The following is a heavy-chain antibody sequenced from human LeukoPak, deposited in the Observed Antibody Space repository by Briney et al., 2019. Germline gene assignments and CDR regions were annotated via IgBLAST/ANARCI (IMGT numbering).Heavy chain of an antibody. V-gene: IGHV3-15*01. D-gene: IGHD3-16*02. CDR3: STDVPFTAGGAIVY. CDR1: GFTFSNVW. CDR2: IKNKADGGTT. Sequence: GGSLRLSCAASGFTFSNVWMTWVRQAPGKGLEWVGHIKNKADGGTTDYAAPVKGRFTISRDDSKNTMYLQMNSLKTEDTAVYCCSTDVPFTAGGAIVYWGQGALVTVSS. J-gene: IGHJ4*02.